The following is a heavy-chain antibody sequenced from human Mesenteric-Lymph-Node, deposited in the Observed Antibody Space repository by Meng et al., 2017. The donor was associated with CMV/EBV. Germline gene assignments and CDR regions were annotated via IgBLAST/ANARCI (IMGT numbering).Heavy chain of an antibody. J-gene: IGHJ4*02. CDR1: GFTFSGYV. CDR2: ISSSSSTI. CDR3: ARDFRYGYCSSTSCYEIDY. Sequence: GESMKISCAASGFTFSGYVMSWARQAPGKGLEWVSYISSSSSTIYYADSVKGRFTISRDNAKNSLYLQMNSLRAEDTAVYYCARDFRYGYCSSTSCYEIDYWGQGTLVTVSS. V-gene: IGHV3-48*04. D-gene: IGHD2-2*01.